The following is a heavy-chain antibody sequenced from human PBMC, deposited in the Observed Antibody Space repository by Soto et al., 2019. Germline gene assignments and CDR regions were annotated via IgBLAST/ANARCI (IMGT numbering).Heavy chain of an antibody. CDR1: GFTFSIYA. Sequence: EVQLLESGGGLVQPGGSLRLSCAAAGFTFSIYAMSWVRQAPGKGLEWVSAISGSGGSTYYADSVKGRFIISRDNSKTTLYLQMNSLRADDTAVYYCAKATRGGAATLIRDYWGQGTLVTVSS. CDR2: ISGSGGST. J-gene: IGHJ4*02. V-gene: IGHV3-23*01. CDR3: AKATRGGAATLIRDY. D-gene: IGHD6-13*01.